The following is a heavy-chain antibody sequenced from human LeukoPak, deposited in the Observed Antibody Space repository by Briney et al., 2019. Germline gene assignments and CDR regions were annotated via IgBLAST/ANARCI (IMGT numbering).Heavy chain of an antibody. J-gene: IGHJ3*02. V-gene: IGHV4-39*07. CDR2: IYYSGST. Sequence: SETLSLTCTVSGGSISSSSYYWGWIRQPPGKGLEWIGSIYYSGSTYYNPSLKSRVTISEDTSKNQFSLKLSSVTAADTAVYYCARASGITMIVVLNHDAFDIWGHGTMVTVSS. CDR3: ARASGITMIVVLNHDAFDI. D-gene: IGHD3-22*01. CDR1: GGSISSSSYY.